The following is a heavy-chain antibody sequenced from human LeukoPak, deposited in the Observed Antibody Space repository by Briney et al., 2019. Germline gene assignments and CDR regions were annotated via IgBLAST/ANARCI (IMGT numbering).Heavy chain of an antibody. CDR3: AKVEPYPGVEWFDP. J-gene: IGHJ5*02. V-gene: IGHV3-23*01. CDR2: ISGSGGST. CDR1: GFTFSSYG. Sequence: SGGSLRLSCAASGFTFSSYGMSWVRQAPGKGLEWVSAISGSGGSTYYADSVKGRFTISRDNSKNTLYLQMNSLRAEDTAVYYCAKVEPYPGVEWFDPWGQGTLVTVSS. D-gene: IGHD1-14*01.